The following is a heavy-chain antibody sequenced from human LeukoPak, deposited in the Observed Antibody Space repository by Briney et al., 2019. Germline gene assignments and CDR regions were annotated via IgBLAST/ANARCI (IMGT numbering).Heavy chain of an antibody. V-gene: IGHV1-69*13. CDR2: IIPIFGTA. CDR3: ARVLGDDSSGYYRYYFDY. D-gene: IGHD3-22*01. CDR1: GYTFTSYA. J-gene: IGHJ4*02. Sequence: SVKVSCKASGYTFTSYAISWVRQAPGQGLEWMGGIIPIFGTANYAQKFQGRVTITADESTSTAYMELSSLRSEDTAVYYCARVLGDDSSGYYRYYFDYWGQGTLVTVSS.